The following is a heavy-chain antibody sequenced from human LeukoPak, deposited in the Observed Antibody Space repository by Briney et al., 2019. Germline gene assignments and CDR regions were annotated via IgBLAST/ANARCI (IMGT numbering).Heavy chain of an antibody. CDR3: AREGFHGWGYYLPFDY. Sequence: SETLSLTCTVSGGSISSSSYYWGWIRQPPGKGLEWIGSIYYSGSTYYNPSLKSRVTISLDTSNNQFSLRLSSVTAADTAVYYCAREGFHGWGYYLPFDYWGQGTLVTVSS. J-gene: IGHJ4*02. D-gene: IGHD3-22*01. V-gene: IGHV4-39*07. CDR1: GGSISSSSYY. CDR2: IYYSGST.